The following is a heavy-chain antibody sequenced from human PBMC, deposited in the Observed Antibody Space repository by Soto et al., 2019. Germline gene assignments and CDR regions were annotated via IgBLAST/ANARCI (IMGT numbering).Heavy chain of an antibody. J-gene: IGHJ3*02. Sequence: SVKVSCTASGGPLISYAIIWGRQAPGQGLEWMGGIIPIFGTANYAQKFQGRVTITADKSTSTAYMELSSLRSEDTAVYYCAREVTTLSAFDIWGQGTMVTVSS. CDR3: AREVTTLSAFDI. D-gene: IGHD4-17*01. V-gene: IGHV1-69*06. CDR2: IIPIFGTA. CDR1: GGPLISYA.